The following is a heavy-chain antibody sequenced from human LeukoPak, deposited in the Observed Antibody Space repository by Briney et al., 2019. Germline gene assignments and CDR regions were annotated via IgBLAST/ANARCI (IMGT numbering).Heavy chain of an antibody. CDR3: ATYRRDRNIYALDI. Sequence: SGTLSLTCTVSGVSISSYYWSWIRQPPGRGLEWIGYIYHSGSTNYNPSLQSRVSMSIDTSKNQFSLNLKSVTAADTAVYYCATYRRDRNIYALDIWGQGTMVTVSS. D-gene: IGHD5-24*01. J-gene: IGHJ3*02. V-gene: IGHV4-59*01. CDR2: IYHSGST. CDR1: GVSISSYY.